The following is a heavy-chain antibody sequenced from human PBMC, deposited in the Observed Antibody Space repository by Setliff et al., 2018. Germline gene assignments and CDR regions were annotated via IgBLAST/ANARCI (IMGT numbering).Heavy chain of an antibody. V-gene: IGHV3-48*03. CDR1: GFIFSGYE. J-gene: IGHJ6*02. Sequence: PGGSLRLSCVASGFIFSGYEMNWVRQAPGKGLEWISYISTTGSTENYADSVKGRFTVSRDNAENSLYLQMNRLRAEDTAVYYCARDGVFYAMDFWGQGTTVTVSS. D-gene: IGHD3-10*01. CDR3: ARDGVFYAMDF. CDR2: ISTTGSTE.